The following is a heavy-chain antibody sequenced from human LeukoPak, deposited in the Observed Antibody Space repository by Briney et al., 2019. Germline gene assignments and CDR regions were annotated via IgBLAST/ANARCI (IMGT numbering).Heavy chain of an antibody. CDR3: AREIYYDRYFDY. Sequence: SETLSLTCTVSGGSISSYYWSWIRQPPGKGLEWIGYIYYSGSTNYNPSLKSRVTISVDTSKNQFSLKLSSVTAADTAVYYCAREIYYDRYFDYWGQGTLVTVSS. J-gene: IGHJ4*02. CDR2: IYYSGST. D-gene: IGHD3-10*02. CDR1: GGSISSYY. V-gene: IGHV4-59*01.